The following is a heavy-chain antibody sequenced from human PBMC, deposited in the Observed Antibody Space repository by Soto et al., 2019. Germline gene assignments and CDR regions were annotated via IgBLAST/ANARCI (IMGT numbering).Heavy chain of an antibody. CDR2: IYYTEST. V-gene: IGHV4-39*01. CDR3: ARLYPYKYYYGMDV. J-gene: IGHJ6*02. D-gene: IGHD2-8*01. Sequence: SETLSLTCTVSSGSISSSSFYWGWIRQHPGKGLEWIGSIYYTESTYYNPYLKSRVATSIHRSTNHFSLKMSFVGAADTAGYYYARLYPYKYYYGMDVWGQGTTVPVSS. CDR1: SGSISSSSFY.